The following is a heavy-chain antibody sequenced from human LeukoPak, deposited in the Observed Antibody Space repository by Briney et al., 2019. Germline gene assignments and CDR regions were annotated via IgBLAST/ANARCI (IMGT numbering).Heavy chain of an antibody. Sequence: GGSLRLSCAASGFTFSSYVMSWDRQAPGKGLEWVSAISGSGGSTYYADSVKGRFTISRDNSKNTLYLQMNSLRAEDTAVYYCATIAPGFLEWLLRGYFDYWGQGTLVTVSS. CDR3: ATIAPGFLEWLLRGYFDY. V-gene: IGHV3-23*01. D-gene: IGHD3-3*01. CDR2: ISGSGGST. J-gene: IGHJ4*02. CDR1: GFTFSSYV.